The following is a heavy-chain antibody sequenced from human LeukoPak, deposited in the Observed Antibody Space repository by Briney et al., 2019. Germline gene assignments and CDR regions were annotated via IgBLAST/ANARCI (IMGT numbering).Heavy chain of an antibody. D-gene: IGHD2-15*01. CDR1: GGTFSSYA. CDR3: ARAEPPAGDIVVVPRDYYYYGMDV. V-gene: IGHV1-69*04. Sequence: SVKVSCKASGGTFSSYAISWVRQAPGQGLEWMGRIIPIFGIANYAQKFQGRVTITADKSTSTAYMELSSLRSEDTAVYYCARAEPPAGDIVVVPRDYYYYGMDVWGQGTTVTVSS. CDR2: IIPIFGIA. J-gene: IGHJ6*02.